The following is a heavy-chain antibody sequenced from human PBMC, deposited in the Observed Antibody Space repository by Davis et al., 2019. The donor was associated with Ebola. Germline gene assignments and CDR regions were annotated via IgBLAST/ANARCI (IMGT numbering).Heavy chain of an antibody. CDR2: IYNTAST. CDR3: ARAVTPSTPFNYFYYMDV. D-gene: IGHD5/OR15-5a*01. J-gene: IGHJ6*03. Sequence: PGGSLRLSCAASGFTFNGYAMSWVRQPPGKGLEWVGFIYNTASTNYNPSLSSRVTISMDTSKNQLSLNLRSVTAADSAVYYCARAVTPSTPFNYFYYMDVWGKGTKVTVSS. V-gene: IGHV4-59*01. CDR1: GFTFNGYA.